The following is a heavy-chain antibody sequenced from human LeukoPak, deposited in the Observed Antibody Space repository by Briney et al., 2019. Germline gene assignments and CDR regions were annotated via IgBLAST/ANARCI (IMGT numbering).Heavy chain of an antibody. D-gene: IGHD1-26*01. V-gene: IGHV3-7*01. Sequence: GGSLRLSCAASGFTFSSYWMSWVRQAPGKGLEWVANIKQDGSEKYYVDSVKGRFTISRDNAKNSLYLQMNSLRAEDTAVYYCARRRYSGSSRHFDYWGQGTLVTVSS. CDR3: ARRRYSGSSRHFDY. CDR1: GFTFSSYW. J-gene: IGHJ4*02. CDR2: IKQDGSEK.